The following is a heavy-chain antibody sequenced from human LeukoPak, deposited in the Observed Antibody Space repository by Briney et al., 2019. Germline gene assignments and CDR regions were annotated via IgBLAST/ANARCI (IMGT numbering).Heavy chain of an antibody. D-gene: IGHD1-26*01. Sequence: ASVKVSCKASGYTFTSYGISWVRQAPGQGLEWMGWISVYNGNTNYAQKLQGRVAMTTDTPTSTAYMELRSLRSDDTAVYYCARDGELYSGSKGLFDIWGQGTMVTVSS. CDR2: ISVYNGNT. CDR1: GYTFTSYG. CDR3: ARDGELYSGSKGLFDI. J-gene: IGHJ3*02. V-gene: IGHV1-18*01.